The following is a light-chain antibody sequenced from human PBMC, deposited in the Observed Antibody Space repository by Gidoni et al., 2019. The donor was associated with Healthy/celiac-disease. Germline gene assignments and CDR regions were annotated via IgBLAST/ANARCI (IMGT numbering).Light chain of an antibody. V-gene: IGKV1-39*01. CDR3: QQSYSTLEFT. CDR1: QSISSY. J-gene: IGKJ3*01. Sequence: DIQMTQSPSSLSASVGDRVTITCRASQSISSYLNWYQQKPGKAPKLLIYAASSLQSGVPSRFSGSGSGTDFTLTISSLQHEDFATYYCQQSYSTLEFTFGPGTKVDIK. CDR2: AAS.